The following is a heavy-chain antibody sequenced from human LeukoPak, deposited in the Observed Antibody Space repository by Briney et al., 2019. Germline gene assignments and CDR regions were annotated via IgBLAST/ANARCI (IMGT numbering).Heavy chain of an antibody. Sequence: GGSLRLSCAASGFTFTNYGIHWVRQAPGKGLEWVSAISGSGGSTYYADSVKGRFTISRDNSKNTLYLQMNSLRAEDTAVYYCAKRGESSSWYYFDYWGQGTLVTVSS. CDR3: AKRGESSSWYYFDY. CDR1: GFTFTNYG. D-gene: IGHD6-13*01. J-gene: IGHJ4*02. V-gene: IGHV3-23*01. CDR2: ISGSGGST.